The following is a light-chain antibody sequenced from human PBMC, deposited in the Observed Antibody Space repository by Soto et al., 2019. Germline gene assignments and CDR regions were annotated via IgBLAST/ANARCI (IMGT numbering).Light chain of an antibody. CDR2: AAS. Sequence: DIQMSQSLSSLSTSEEDRVCITCRASQSISNHLNWYQQTKGKAPKLLIFAASSLQSGVPSRFSGSRSGPDFTLPISGLQPEDFETYYCQQSYSSPPTFGQGTKVDIK. V-gene: IGKV1-39*01. CDR1: QSISNH. J-gene: IGKJ1*01. CDR3: QQSYSSPPT.